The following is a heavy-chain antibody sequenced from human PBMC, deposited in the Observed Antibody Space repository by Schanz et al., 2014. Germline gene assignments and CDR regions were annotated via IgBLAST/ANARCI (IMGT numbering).Heavy chain of an antibody. Sequence: VQLVESGGGLVQPGGSLRLSCTASGFPFSDYFMAWIRQPPGRGLEWVSYVSRSTPDIYYADSVKGRFTMSRDNAKNELFLQMNSLRAEDTAVYYCAKDGPGGSGSYSADGDMDVWGRGTRVTVSS. J-gene: IGHJ6*02. CDR2: VSRSTPDI. CDR1: GFPFSDYF. V-gene: IGHV3-11*05. CDR3: AKDGPGGSGSYSADGDMDV. D-gene: IGHD3-10*01.